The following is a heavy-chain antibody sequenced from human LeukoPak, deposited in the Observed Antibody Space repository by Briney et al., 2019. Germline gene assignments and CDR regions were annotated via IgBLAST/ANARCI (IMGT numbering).Heavy chain of an antibody. V-gene: IGHV3-23*01. J-gene: IGHJ4*02. CDR2: ISSNGAST. CDR1: GFTFSNYA. CDR3: ARGRQQLVSY. Sequence: GGSLRLSCAASGFTFSNYAMSWVRHAPGKGLEWVSGISSNGASTYYRDSMKGRFTISRDNSKNTVYLQMNSLRAEDTAVYYCARGRQQLVSYWGQGTLVTVSS. D-gene: IGHD6-13*01.